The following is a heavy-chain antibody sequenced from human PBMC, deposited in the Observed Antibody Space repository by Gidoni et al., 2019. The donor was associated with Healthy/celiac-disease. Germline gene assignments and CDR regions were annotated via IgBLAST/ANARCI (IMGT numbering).Heavy chain of an antibody. CDR1: GGSFSGYS. D-gene: IGHD3-10*01. CDR3: ARGRLGNGSGSYLWVYYYYGMDV. J-gene: IGHJ6*02. Sequence: QVQLQQWGAGLLKPSETLSLTCAVYGGSFSGYSWSWIRQPPGKGLEWIGEINHSGSTNYNPSLKSRVTISVDTSKNQFSLKLSSVTAADTAVYYCARGRLGNGSGSYLWVYYYYGMDVWGQGTTVTVSS. CDR2: INHSGST. V-gene: IGHV4-34*01.